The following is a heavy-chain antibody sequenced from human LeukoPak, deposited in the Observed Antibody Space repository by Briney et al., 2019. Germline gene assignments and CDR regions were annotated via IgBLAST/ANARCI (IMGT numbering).Heavy chain of an antibody. CDR3: TRGGPVAGTHKYFQH. CDR1: GYTFTSYD. J-gene: IGHJ1*01. V-gene: IGHV1-8*01. D-gene: IGHD6-19*01. CDR2: MNPNNGNT. Sequence: GASVKASCKASGYTFTSYDINWVRQATGQGLEWMGWMNPNNGNTDYAQKFQGRVTLTRNTSISTAYMELSSLRSEDTAMYYCTRGGPVAGTHKYFQHWGQGTLVTVSS.